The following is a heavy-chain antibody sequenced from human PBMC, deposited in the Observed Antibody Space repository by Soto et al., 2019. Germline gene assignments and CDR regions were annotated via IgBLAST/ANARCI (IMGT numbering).Heavy chain of an antibody. CDR3: ARENCSGGSCYQLDY. D-gene: IGHD2-15*01. CDR2: ISAYNGNT. Sequence: GQGLEWMGWISAYNGNTNYAQKLQGRVTMTTDTSTSTAYMELRSLRSDDTAVYYCARENCSGGSCYQLDYWCQGTLLTVSS. V-gene: IGHV1-18*01. J-gene: IGHJ4*02.